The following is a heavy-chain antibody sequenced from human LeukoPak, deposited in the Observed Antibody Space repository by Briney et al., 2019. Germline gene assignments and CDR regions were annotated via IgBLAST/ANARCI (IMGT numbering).Heavy chain of an antibody. V-gene: IGHV3-48*03. CDR1: GFTFSNYE. CDR2: ITSSGSTK. D-gene: IGHD6-13*01. J-gene: IGHJ4*02. CDR3: AREGYSSSWYYFDH. Sequence: GGSLRLSCAASGFTFSNYEMNWVRQAPGKGLEWVSYITSSGSTKFYAGSVKGRFTVSRDNAKNSLCLEMNSLRADDTALYYCAREGYSSSWYYFDHWGQGTLVTVSA.